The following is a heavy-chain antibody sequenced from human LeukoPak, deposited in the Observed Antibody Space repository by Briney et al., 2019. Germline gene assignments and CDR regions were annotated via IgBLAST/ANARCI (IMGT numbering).Heavy chain of an antibody. J-gene: IGHJ5*02. CDR2: ISSLSGTI. CDR1: GFTFSSYS. Sequence: PGGSLRLSCAASGFTFSSYSMNWVRQAPGEGLEWVSYISSLSGTIYYADSMKGRFTISRDNAKNSLYLQMNSLRAEDTAVYYCARPLMYYYGSETYFWFDPWGQGTLVTVSS. CDR3: ARPLMYYYGSETYFWFDP. D-gene: IGHD3-10*01. V-gene: IGHV3-48*04.